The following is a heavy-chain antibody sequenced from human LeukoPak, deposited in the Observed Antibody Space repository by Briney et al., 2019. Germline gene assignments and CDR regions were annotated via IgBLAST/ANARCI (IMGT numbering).Heavy chain of an antibody. CDR1: GGSISSYY. Sequence: SETLSLTCTVSGGSISSYYWSWIRQPPGKGLEWIGYIYYSGSTNYNPSLKSRVTMSADTSKNQFSLKLSSVTAADTAVYYCARGKGYFDYWGQGTLVTVSS. V-gene: IGHV4-59*01. CDR3: ARGKGYFDY. CDR2: IYYSGST. J-gene: IGHJ4*02.